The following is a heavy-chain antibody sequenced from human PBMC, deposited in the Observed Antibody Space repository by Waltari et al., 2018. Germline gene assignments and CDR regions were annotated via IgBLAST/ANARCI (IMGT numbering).Heavy chain of an antibody. CDR3: AKSLGAKRDLELHGY. J-gene: IGHJ4*02. CDR1: GYRFPSHD. CDR2: MNPDIGTT. V-gene: IGHV1-8*01. D-gene: IGHD1-7*01. Sequence: QVQLVQSGAEVRKPGASLKVSCKASGYRFPSHDINWVRQATGQGLEWMGWMNPDIGTTDYAREFEGRISMTRNTSISTAYMELSSLTFDDTAVYYCAKSLGAKRDLELHGYWGQGTLVTVSS.